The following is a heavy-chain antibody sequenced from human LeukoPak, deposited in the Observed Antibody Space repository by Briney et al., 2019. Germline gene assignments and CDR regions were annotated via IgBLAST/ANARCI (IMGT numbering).Heavy chain of an antibody. D-gene: IGHD6-19*01. CDR1: GFTFSSYG. CDR3: ARDQSIAVAAFDY. J-gene: IGHJ4*02. Sequence: GGSLRLSCAASGFTFSSYGMHWVRQAPGKGLEWVTVIWYDGSNKYYADSVKGRFTISRDNSKNTLYLQMNSLRAEDTAVYYCARDQSIAVAAFDYWGQGTLVTVSS. CDR2: IWYDGSNK. V-gene: IGHV3-33*01.